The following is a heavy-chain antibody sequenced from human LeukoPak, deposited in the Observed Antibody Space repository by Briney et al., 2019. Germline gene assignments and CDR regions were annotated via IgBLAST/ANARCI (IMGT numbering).Heavy chain of an antibody. J-gene: IGHJ5*02. CDR2: IDYTGIT. V-gene: IGHV4-59*01. CDR3: ARDLGSGSPGDTWFDP. CDR1: GGSISTYY. D-gene: IGHD3-10*02. Sequence: SETLSLTCTVSGGSISTYYWSWIRQPPGKGLEWIAYIDYTGITKYNPSLRSRVTISGDTSTNQFSLKMTSVTAADTAVYYCARDLGSGSPGDTWFDPWGQGTLVTVSS.